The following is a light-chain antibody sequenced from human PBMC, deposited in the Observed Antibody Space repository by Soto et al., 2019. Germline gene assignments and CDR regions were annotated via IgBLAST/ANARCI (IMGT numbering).Light chain of an antibody. CDR2: DAS. J-gene: IGKJ4*01. V-gene: IGKV3-11*01. CDR3: QHRNDWPLT. Sequence: EIVLTQSPTTLSLSPGERAGLSCRASQNVNNWLAWYQQKPGQAPRLVIYDASRRATGIPARFRGSGSGTDFTLTISSLEPEDSAVYYCQHRNDWPLTFGGGTKVDIK. CDR1: QNVNNW.